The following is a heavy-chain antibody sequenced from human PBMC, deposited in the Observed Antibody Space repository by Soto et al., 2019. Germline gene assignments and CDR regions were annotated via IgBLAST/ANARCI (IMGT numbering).Heavy chain of an antibody. CDR2: INGGNGNT. J-gene: IGHJ6*02. D-gene: IGHD6-13*01. Sequence: ASVKVSCKAPGYTFTTHAMHWVRQAPGQRLEWMGWINGGNGNTKYSQNFQGRVTITRDTSASTAYIELSSLRSEDTAVYYCARDSLYSSSWFYGMDVWGQGTTVTVSS. CDR1: GYTFTTHA. V-gene: IGHV1-3*01. CDR3: ARDSLYSSSWFYGMDV.